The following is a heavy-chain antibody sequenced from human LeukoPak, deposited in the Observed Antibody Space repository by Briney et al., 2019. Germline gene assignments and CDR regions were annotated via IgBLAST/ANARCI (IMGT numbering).Heavy chain of an antibody. V-gene: IGHV3-23*01. J-gene: IGHJ3*02. CDR2: ISGSGGST. CDR3: AKALPRIYYGWGRRNDAFDI. CDR1: GFTFSSYA. Sequence: GGSLRLSCAASGFTFSSYAMSWVRQAPGKGLEWVSAISGSGGSTYYADSVKGRFTISRDNSKNTLYLQMNSLRAEDTAVYYCAKALPRIYYGWGRRNDAFDIGGQGTMVTV. D-gene: IGHD3-10*01.